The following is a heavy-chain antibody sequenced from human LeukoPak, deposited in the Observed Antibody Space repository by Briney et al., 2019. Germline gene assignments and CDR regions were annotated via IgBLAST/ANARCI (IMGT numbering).Heavy chain of an antibody. CDR1: GGSISSYY. CDR3: ARDEYYDFWSGYRMDV. Sequence: KPSETLSLTCTVSGGSISSYYWSWVRQPPGKGLEWIGYVYYSGATDYNPSLKSRVTISVDTSKNQFSLKLSSVTAADTAVYYCARDEYYDFWSGYRMDVWGKGTTVTVSS. CDR2: VYYSGAT. D-gene: IGHD3-3*01. V-gene: IGHV4-59*12. J-gene: IGHJ6*03.